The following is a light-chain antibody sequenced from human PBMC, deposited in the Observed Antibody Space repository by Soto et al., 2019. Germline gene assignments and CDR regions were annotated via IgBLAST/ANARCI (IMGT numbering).Light chain of an antibody. Sequence: EIMMTQSPATLSVSPGERVTLSCRASQSVSSNLAWYQQKPGQAPRLLIYAASTRATGIPARFSGSGSGTAFTLTISSLHSEDFAVYYCQQYHRWPPLTFGGGTKVEIK. CDR1: QSVSSN. V-gene: IGKV3-15*01. CDR3: QQYHRWPPLT. CDR2: AAS. J-gene: IGKJ4*01.